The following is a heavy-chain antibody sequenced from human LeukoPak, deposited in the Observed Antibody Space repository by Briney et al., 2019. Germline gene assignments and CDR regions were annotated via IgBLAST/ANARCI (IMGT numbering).Heavy chain of an antibody. CDR1: GFTFSNYA. CDR2: IGASGGST. J-gene: IGHJ4*02. CDR3: AKAEGYDILTGLDY. V-gene: IGHV3-23*01. D-gene: IGHD3-9*01. Sequence: GGSLRLSCAASGFTFSNYAMSWVRQAPGKGLEWVSGIGASGGSTYYADSVKGRFTISRDNSKNTLHLQMNSLRTEDTAVYYCAKAEGYDILTGLDYWGQGTLATVSS.